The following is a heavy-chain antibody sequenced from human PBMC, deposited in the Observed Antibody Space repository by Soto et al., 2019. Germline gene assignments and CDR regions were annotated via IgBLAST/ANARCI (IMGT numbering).Heavy chain of an antibody. Sequence: SETLSLTCTVSGGSISSYYWSWIRQPPGKGLEWIGYIYYSGSTNYNPSLKSRVTISVDTSKNQFSLKLSSVTAADTAVYYCARDYIHSSGGYGDNWFDPWGQGTLVTVSS. CDR2: IYYSGST. D-gene: IGHD6-19*01. CDR1: GGSISSYY. CDR3: ARDYIHSSGGYGDNWFDP. J-gene: IGHJ5*02. V-gene: IGHV4-59*01.